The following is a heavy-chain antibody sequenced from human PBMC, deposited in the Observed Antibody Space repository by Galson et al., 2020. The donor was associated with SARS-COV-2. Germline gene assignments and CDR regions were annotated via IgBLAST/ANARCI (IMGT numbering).Heavy chain of an antibody. D-gene: IGHD3-10*01. J-gene: IGHJ6*02. CDR2: INHSGSS. CDR3: AKRKELVWFGQLLLSNYNGGMDV. V-gene: IGHV4-34*08. CDR1: GGTFSGYY. Sequence: SETLSLSCAVYGGTFSGYYWTWIRQPPGKGLEWIGEINHSGSSNYNPSPKSRVTMSVDTSKNQFSLKLSSVTAADTSVYYCAKRKELVWFGQLLLSNYNGGMDVWGQGTTVTVSS.